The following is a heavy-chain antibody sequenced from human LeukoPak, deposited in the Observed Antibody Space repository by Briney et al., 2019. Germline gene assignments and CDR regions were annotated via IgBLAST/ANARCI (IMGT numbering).Heavy chain of an antibody. CDR3: ARDELGGDYALHWYFDL. J-gene: IGHJ2*01. CDR1: GGSISSYY. D-gene: IGHD4-17*01. Sequence: SETLSLTCTVSGGSISSYYWSWIRQPAGKGLEWIGRIYTSGSTNYNPSLKSRVTMSVDTSKNQFSLKLSSVTAADTAVYYCARDELGGDYALHWYFDLWGRGTLATVSS. CDR2: IYTSGST. V-gene: IGHV4-4*07.